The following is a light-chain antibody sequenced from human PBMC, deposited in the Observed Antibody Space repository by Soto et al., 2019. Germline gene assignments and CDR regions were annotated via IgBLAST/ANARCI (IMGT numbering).Light chain of an antibody. J-gene: IGKJ1*01. CDR1: QFVSRR. CDR3: QEYIHWPPGM. CDR2: DTS. Sequence: EIVVTQSPATLSASPGARVTLSCRATQFVSRRLAWYQQRLGQVPRLLIYDTSTRAPDISARFSGSGSGTDFTLTTSSLQSEDFAVYYCQEYIHWPPGMFGPGTTVDIK. V-gene: IGKV3-15*01.